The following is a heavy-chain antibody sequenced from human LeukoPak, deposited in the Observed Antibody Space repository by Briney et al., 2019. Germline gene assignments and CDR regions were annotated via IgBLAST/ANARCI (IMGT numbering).Heavy chain of an antibody. D-gene: IGHD6-6*01. V-gene: IGHV3-53*04. CDR1: GFTVSSNY. CDR2: IYSGGST. CDR3: ARFGRIAARPADAFDI. J-gene: IGHJ3*02. Sequence: GESLRLSCAASGFTVSSNYMSWVRQAPGKGLEWVSVIYSGGSTYYADSVKGRFTISRHNSKNTLYLQMNSLRAEDTAVYYCARFGRIAARPADAFDIWGQGTMVTVSS.